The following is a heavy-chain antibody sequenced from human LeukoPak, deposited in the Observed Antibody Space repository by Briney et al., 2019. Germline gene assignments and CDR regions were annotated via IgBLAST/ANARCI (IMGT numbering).Heavy chain of an antibody. D-gene: IGHD3-22*01. CDR1: GFTVSSNY. Sequence: GGSLRLSCAASGFTVSSNYMSWVRQAPGKGLEWVSVIYSGGSTYYADSVKGRFTISRDNSKNTLYLQMNSQRAEDTAVYYCAREDYYDSSGYYYEDWGQGTLVTVSS. CDR3: AREDYYDSSGYYYED. CDR2: IYSGGST. V-gene: IGHV3-53*01. J-gene: IGHJ4*02.